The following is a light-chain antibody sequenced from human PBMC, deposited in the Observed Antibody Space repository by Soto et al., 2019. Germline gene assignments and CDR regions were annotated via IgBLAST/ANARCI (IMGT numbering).Light chain of an antibody. CDR3: SSYAGGNNIMV. CDR1: SSDVGGYNY. J-gene: IGLJ2*01. V-gene: IGLV2-8*01. Sequence: QSALTQPASVSGSPGQSITISCNGTSSDVGGYNYVSWYHQHPGKAPKLMIYAVNKRPSGVPDRFSGSKSGNTASLTVSGLRAADEADYFCSSYAGGNNIMVFGGGTKLTVL. CDR2: AVN.